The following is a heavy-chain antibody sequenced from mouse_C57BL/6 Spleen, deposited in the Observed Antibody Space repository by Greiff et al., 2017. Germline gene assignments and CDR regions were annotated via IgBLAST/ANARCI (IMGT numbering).Heavy chain of an antibody. V-gene: IGHV1-15*01. CDR3: TRRWDSVGY. D-gene: IGHD4-1*01. Sequence: VQLQQSGAELVRPGASVTLSCKASGYTFTDYEMHWVKQTPVHGLEWIGAIDPETGGTAYNQKFKGKAILTADKSSSTAYMELRSLTSEDSAVYYCTRRWDSVGYWGQGTTLTVSS. CDR1: GYTFTDYE. CDR2: IDPETGGT. J-gene: IGHJ2*01.